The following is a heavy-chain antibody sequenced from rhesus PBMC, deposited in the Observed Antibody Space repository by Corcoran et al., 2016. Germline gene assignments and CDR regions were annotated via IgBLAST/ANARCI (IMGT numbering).Heavy chain of an antibody. J-gene: IGHJ5-1*01. Sequence: EVQLVQSGAEVKRPGESLKNSCKHSGYSFTSYWISWVRQWPGKGLEWVGAIDPSDSDTRYSPSFQGQVTISADKSISTAYLQWSSLKASDSATYYCAKDRVGRFDVWGPGVLVTVSS. CDR2: IDPSDSDT. D-gene: IGHD2-21*01. CDR3: AKDRVGRFDV. CDR1: GYSFTSYW. V-gene: IGHV5-2*01.